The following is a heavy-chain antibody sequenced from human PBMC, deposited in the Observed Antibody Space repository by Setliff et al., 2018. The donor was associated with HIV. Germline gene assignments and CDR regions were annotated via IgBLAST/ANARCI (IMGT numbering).Heavy chain of an antibody. CDR1: GGSISSSSYY. D-gene: IGHD3-9*01. CDR2: IYYRGST. CDR3: ARYFDWFSYGMDV. V-gene: IGHV4-39*07. Sequence: SETLSLTCTVSGGSISSSSYYWGWIRQPPGKGLEWIGSIYYRGSTYYNPSLKSRVTISVDTSKNQFSLKLSSVTAADTAVYYCARYFDWFSYGMDVWGQGTTVTVSS. J-gene: IGHJ6*02.